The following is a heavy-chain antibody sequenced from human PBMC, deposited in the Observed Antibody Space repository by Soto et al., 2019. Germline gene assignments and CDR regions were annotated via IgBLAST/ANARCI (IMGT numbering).Heavy chain of an antibody. D-gene: IGHD3-16*02. J-gene: IGHJ4*02. Sequence: QVQLVESGGGVVQPGRSLRLSCAASGFTFSSYGMHWVRQAPGKGLEWVAVISYDGSNKYYADSVKGRFTISRDNSKNPFYLKINGRRVENRVVYYCGKDSFWGSYRSQLDDYGGQEPLVPVP. CDR2: ISYDGSNK. V-gene: IGHV3-30*18. CDR1: GFTFSSYG. CDR3: GKDSFWGSYRSQLDDY.